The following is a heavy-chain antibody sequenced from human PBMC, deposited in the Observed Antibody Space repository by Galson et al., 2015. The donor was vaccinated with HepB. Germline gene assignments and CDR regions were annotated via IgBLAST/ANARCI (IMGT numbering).Heavy chain of an antibody. Sequence: SLRLSCAASGFTFSSYWMSWVRQAPGKGLEWVANIKQDGSETYYVDSVTGRFTISRDNAKNSLYLQMNSLRAEDTAVYYCARDMLVLDYDFWSGYLTTRYHYYSIDVWGQGTTVTVSS. J-gene: IGHJ6*02. V-gene: IGHV3-7*03. CDR1: GFTFSSYW. CDR2: IKQDGSET. CDR3: ARDMLVLDYDFWSGYLTTRYHYYSIDV. D-gene: IGHD3-3*01.